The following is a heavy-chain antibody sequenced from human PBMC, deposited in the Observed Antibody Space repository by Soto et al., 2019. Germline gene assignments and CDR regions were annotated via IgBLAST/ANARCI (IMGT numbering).Heavy chain of an antibody. Sequence: TLSLTCTVSGGSISSGGYYWSWIRQHPGKGLEWIGYIYYSGSTYYNPSLKSRVTISVDTSKNQFSLRLSSVTAADTAVYYCARAVTGIAVPSWFDPWGQGTLVTVSS. D-gene: IGHD6-19*01. CDR1: GGSISSGGYY. CDR2: IYYSGST. V-gene: IGHV4-31*03. CDR3: ARAVTGIAVPSWFDP. J-gene: IGHJ5*02.